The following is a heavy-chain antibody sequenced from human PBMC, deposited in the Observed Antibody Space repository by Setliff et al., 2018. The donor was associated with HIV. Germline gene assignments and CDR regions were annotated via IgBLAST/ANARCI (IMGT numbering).Heavy chain of an antibody. Sequence: SETLSLTCTVSGDSMTSGSFYWSWVRQPAGKGLEWIGQVHSTLSTNYNPSLKSRLSISADTSKNQFSLNLRFVTAADTAVYYCASLDGSESPYIYYYYMDVWGEGTAVTVSS. J-gene: IGHJ6*03. D-gene: IGHD3-10*01. CDR3: ASLDGSESPYIYYYYMDV. CDR1: GDSMTSGSFY. V-gene: IGHV4-61*09. CDR2: VHSTLST.